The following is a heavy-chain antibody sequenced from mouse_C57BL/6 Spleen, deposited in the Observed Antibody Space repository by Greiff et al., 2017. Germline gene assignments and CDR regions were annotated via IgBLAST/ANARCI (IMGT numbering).Heavy chain of an antibody. D-gene: IGHD2-2*01. CDR1: GFTFSDYG. Sequence: EVKLVESGGGLVKPGGSLKLSCAASGFTFSDYGMHWVRQAPEKGLEWVAYISSGSSTIYYADTVKGRFTISRDNAKNTLFLQMTSLRSEDTAMYYCAKRFYGFFAYWGQGTLVTVSA. J-gene: IGHJ3*01. CDR3: AKRFYGFFAY. CDR2: ISSGSSTI. V-gene: IGHV5-17*01.